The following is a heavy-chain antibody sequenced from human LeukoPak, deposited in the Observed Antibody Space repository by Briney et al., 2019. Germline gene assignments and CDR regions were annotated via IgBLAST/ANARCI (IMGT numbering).Heavy chain of an antibody. V-gene: IGHV3-30*18. CDR2: ISHDGSNT. CDR3: AKEMKPWMHFDY. D-gene: IGHD5-12*01. Sequence: PGGSLRLSCAASGFTFSDYYMSWIRQAPGKGLEWVAVISHDGSNTDYTDSVKGRFTISRDNSKNTLYLQMNSLRAEDTAVYYCAKEMKPWMHFDYWGQGTLVTVSS. CDR1: GFTFSDYY. J-gene: IGHJ4*02.